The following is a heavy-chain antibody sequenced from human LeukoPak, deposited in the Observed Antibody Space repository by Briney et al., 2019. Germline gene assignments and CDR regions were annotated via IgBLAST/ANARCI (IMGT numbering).Heavy chain of an antibody. V-gene: IGHV4-59*01. CDR2: ISNTGTT. D-gene: IGHD3-3*01. CDR1: GAAIRGFY. J-gene: IGHJ4*02. Sequence: PSETLSLTCTVSGAAIRGFYWSWFRQPPGKGLDWIGHISNTGTTTYNPPLKSRVTISEYMSENQFSLSLSSVTAADTAVYYCARGDFWSGYYDYWGQGTLVTVSS. CDR3: ARGDFWSGYYDY.